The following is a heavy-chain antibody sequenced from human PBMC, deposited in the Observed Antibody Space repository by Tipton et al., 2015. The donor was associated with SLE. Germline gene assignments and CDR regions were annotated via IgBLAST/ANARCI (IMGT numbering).Heavy chain of an antibody. J-gene: IGHJ6*03. CDR2: INHGGST. CDR3: ARDSYDFWSGYTPSGTMDV. V-gene: IGHV4-38-2*02. CDR1: GYSINNGFY. D-gene: IGHD3-3*01. Sequence: TLSLTCTVSGYSINNGFYWGWIRQPPGKGLEWIGIINHGGSTYYNVSLKSRVTISIDTSKNQFSLRLSSVTAADTAVYYCARDSYDFWSGYTPSGTMDVWGKGTTVTVSS.